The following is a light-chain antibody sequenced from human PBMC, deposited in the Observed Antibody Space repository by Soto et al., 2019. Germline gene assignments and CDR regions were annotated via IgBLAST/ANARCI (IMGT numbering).Light chain of an antibody. CDR1: LSVSSNY. CDR2: GAS. Sequence: EIVLTQSPGTLSLSPGERATLSCSASLSVSSNYVAWYQQKPGQAPRLLIYGASSRATGIPDRFSGSGSGTDFTLTISRLEPEDFAVYYCQQYGSSSSTFGGGTKVDI. CDR3: QQYGSSSST. V-gene: IGKV3-20*01. J-gene: IGKJ4*01.